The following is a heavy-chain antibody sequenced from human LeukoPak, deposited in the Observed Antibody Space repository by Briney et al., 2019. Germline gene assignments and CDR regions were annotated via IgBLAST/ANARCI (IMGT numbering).Heavy chain of an antibody. CDR1: GYTFTGYY. Sequence: ASVKVSCKASGYTFTGYYMHWVRQAPGQGLEWMGWINPNSGGTNYAQKFQGRVTMTRDTSISTAYMELSRLRSDDTAVYYCARGAVTGTTVYLPTVGYWGQGTLVTVS. V-gene: IGHV1-2*02. D-gene: IGHD1-7*01. CDR3: ARGAVTGTTVYLPTVGY. J-gene: IGHJ4*02. CDR2: INPNSGGT.